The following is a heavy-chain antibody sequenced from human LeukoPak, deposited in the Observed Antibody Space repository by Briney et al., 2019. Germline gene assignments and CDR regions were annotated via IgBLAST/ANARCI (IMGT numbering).Heavy chain of an antibody. CDR2: ISSSSSYT. CDR3: ARETYGSGSNDFDY. D-gene: IGHD3-10*01. V-gene: IGHV3-11*06. CDR1: GFTFSDYY. J-gene: IGHJ4*02. Sequence: GGSLRLSYAASGFTFSDYYMSWIRQAPGKGLEWGSYISSSSSYTNCADSVKGRFTISRDNAKNSLYLQMNSLRAEDTAVYYCARETYGSGSNDFDYWGQGTLVTVSS.